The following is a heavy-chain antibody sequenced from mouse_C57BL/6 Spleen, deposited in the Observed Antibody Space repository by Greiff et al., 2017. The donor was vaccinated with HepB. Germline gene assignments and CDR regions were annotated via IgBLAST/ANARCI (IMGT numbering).Heavy chain of an antibody. D-gene: IGHD2-1*01. V-gene: IGHV1-82*01. CDR2: IYPGDGDT. J-gene: IGHJ2*01. Sequence: VKLQQSGPELVKPGASVKISCKASGYAFSSSWMNWVKQRPGKGLEWIGRIYPGDGDTNYNGKFKGKATLTADKASSTAYMQLSSLTSEDSAVYFCARYYYGNPYFDYWGQGTTLTVSS. CDR3: ARYYYGNPYFDY. CDR1: GYAFSSSW.